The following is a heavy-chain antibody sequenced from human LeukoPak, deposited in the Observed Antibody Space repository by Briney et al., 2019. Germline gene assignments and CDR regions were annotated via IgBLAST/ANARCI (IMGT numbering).Heavy chain of an antibody. CDR1: GGSISSGGYY. J-gene: IGHJ6*04. V-gene: IGHV4-31*03. Sequence: SETLSLTCTVSGGSISSGGYYWSWIRQHPGKGPEWIGYIYYSGSTYYNPSLKSRVTISVDTSKNQFSLKLSSVTAADTAVYYCARVGPVCSTSRLAFGYYYGMDVWGKGTTVTVSS. D-gene: IGHD2-2*01. CDR2: IYYSGST. CDR3: ARVGPVCSTSRLAFGYYYGMDV.